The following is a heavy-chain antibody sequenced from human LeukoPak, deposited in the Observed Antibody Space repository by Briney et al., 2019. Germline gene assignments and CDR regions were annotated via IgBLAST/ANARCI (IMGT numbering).Heavy chain of an antibody. D-gene: IGHD1-14*01. CDR3: ARTQPPDN. CDR2: ISSGSSYI. Sequence: GGSLRLSCAASGFTFSDYSMNWVRQAPGKGLEWVSFISSGSSYIHFADSVKGRFTISRDNANNLLFLQMNSLRAEDTGVYYCARTQPPDNWGKGTTVTVSS. J-gene: IGHJ6*04. V-gene: IGHV3-21*01. CDR1: GFTFSDYS.